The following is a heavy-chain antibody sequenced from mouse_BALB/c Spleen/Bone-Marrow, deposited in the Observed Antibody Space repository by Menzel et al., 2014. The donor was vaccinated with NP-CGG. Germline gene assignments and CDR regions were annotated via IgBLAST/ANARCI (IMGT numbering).Heavy chain of an antibody. CDR2: IWPGGST. CDR3: ARDLYYDYDVGAMDY. CDR1: GFSLISYG. V-gene: IGHV2-9*02. D-gene: IGHD2-4*01. J-gene: IGHJ4*01. Sequence: VKLMESGPGLEESSQSLSISCTVSGFSLISYGVHWIRQRPGKGLEWLGVIWPGGSTNYNSALMSRLSISKDNSKSQVFLKMNGLQSDDTAMYYCARDLYYDYDVGAMDYWGQGTSVTVSS.